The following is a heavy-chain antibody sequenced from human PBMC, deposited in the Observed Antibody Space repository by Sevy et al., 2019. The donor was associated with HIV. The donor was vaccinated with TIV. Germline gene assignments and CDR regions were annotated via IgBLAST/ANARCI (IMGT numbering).Heavy chain of an antibody. J-gene: IGHJ4*02. CDR2: ISGSGGST. V-gene: IGHV3-23*01. CDR1: GFTFSSYA. D-gene: IGHD4-17*01. Sequence: GGSLRLSCAASGFTFSSYAMSWVRQAPGKGLEWVSAISGSGGSTYYADSVKGRFTISRDNSKNTLYLQMNRLRAEDTAVYYCAKDVDYGDYLWYFDYWGQGTLVTVSS. CDR3: AKDVDYGDYLWYFDY.